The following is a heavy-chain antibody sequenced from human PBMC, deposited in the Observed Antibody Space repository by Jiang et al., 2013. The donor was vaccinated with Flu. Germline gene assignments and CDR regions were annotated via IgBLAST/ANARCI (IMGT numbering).Heavy chain of an antibody. J-gene: IGHJ5*02. CDR3: ARVPTSDWFDP. CDR1: GAAISSGPNY. CDR2: IHHSGTV. Sequence: GPGLVKPSQTLSLTCSVSGAAISSGPNYWGWIRQPPGKGLEWIGYIHHSGTVYYKSSLESRITISIDTSKNQFSLTLTSVTAADTAVYFCARVPTSDWFDPWGPGTLVTVSS. V-gene: IGHV4-30-4*01.